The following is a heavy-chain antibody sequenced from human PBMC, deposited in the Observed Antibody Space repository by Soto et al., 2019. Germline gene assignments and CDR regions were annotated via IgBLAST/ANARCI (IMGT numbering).Heavy chain of an antibody. CDR1: GFRFSIYS. Sequence: EVQLVESGGNLVQPGGSLRLSCAASGFRFSIYSMNWVRQAPGKGLEWSAYITSDTKTIKYADSVRGRFTISRDNGKNSVYLQMNSRRDEDTDVYYCARSVEGHFDYWGQGTVVTVSA. CDR3: ARSVEGHFDY. CDR2: ITSDTKTI. D-gene: IGHD6-19*01. V-gene: IGHV3-48*02. J-gene: IGHJ4*02.